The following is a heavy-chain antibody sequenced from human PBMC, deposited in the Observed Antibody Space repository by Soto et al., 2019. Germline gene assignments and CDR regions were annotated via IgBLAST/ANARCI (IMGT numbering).Heavy chain of an antibody. CDR2: IFYSGSN. Sequence: QLQLQESGPGLVKPSETLSLTCTVSGGSISSSSYYWGGIRQPPGKGLEWIGRIFYSGSNYYNPFLKSRVTISVDTSKNQFSLKRSSVTAADTAVYYCATLWGQDWGQGTLVTVSS. D-gene: IGHD3-10*01. CDR3: ATLWGQD. CDR1: GGSISSSSYY. J-gene: IGHJ4*02. V-gene: IGHV4-39*01.